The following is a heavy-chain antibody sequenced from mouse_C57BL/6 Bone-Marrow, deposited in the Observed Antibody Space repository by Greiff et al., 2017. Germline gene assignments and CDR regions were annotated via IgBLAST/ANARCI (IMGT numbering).Heavy chain of an antibody. CDR1: GYTFTSYW. Sequence: QVQLQQPGAELVRPGTSVKLSCKASGYTFTSYWMHWVKQRPGQGLEWIGVIDPSDSYTNYNQKFKGKATLTVDSSSSTAYMQLSSLTSEDSAVYYCARQDSSYFDYWGQGTTLTVSS. D-gene: IGHD3-3*01. V-gene: IGHV1-59*01. CDR2: IDPSDSYT. CDR3: ARQDSSYFDY. J-gene: IGHJ2*01.